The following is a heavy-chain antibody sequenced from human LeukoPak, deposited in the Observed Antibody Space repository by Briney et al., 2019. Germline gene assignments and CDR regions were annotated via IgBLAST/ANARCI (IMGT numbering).Heavy chain of an antibody. CDR3: ARDVWGATNY. V-gene: IGHV3-66*02. CDR1: GFTVSSNY. CDR2: IYSGGST. Sequence: PGGSLRLSCAASGFTVSSNYMSWVRQAPGKGLEWVSVIYSGGSTYYAGSVKGRFTISRDNSKNTLYLQMNSLRAEDTAVYYCARDVWGATNYWGQGTLVTVSS. J-gene: IGHJ4*02. D-gene: IGHD1-26*01.